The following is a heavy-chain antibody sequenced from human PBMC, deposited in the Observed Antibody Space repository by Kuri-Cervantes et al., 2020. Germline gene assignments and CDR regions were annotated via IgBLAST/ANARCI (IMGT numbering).Heavy chain of an antibody. D-gene: IGHD1-26*01. CDR2: IYYSGSS. J-gene: IGHJ4*02. V-gene: IGHV4-30-4*01. CDR1: GGSISTGDHY. Sequence: SETLSLTCTVSGGSISTGDHYWSWIRQPPGKGLEWIGYIYYSGSSYYNPSPPSLKSRLTISVDTSKNQFSLKLSSVTAADTAVYYCASTVTVGTTGYFDYWGQGTLVTVSS. CDR3: ASTVTVGTTGYFDY.